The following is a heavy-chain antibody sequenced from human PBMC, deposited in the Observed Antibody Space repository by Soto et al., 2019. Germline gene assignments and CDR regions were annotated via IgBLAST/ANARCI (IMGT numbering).Heavy chain of an antibody. CDR3: AHLMITFGGVIGDYGFDI. V-gene: IGHV2-5*02. CDR1: GFSLNTRGVG. Sequence: SGPTLVNPTQTLTLTCTFSGFSLNTRGVGVGWIRQPPGEALEWLAVIYWDDDKRYSPSLKSRLTITKDTSKNLVVLTMTNMDPVDTATYYCAHLMITFGGVIGDYGFDIWGQGTMVTVSS. D-gene: IGHD3-16*02. CDR2: IYWDDDK. J-gene: IGHJ3*02.